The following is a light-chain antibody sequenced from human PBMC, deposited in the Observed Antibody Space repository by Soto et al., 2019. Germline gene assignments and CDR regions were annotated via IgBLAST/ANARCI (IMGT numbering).Light chain of an antibody. CDR1: QSLSSIY. CDR2: GAS. J-gene: IGKJ1*01. Sequence: EILLTQSPGTLSLSPGERATLSCRASQSLSSIYLGWYQQKPGQAPRLIIYGASSRANGIPDRFSGSGSGTDFTLTISRLEPEDFAFYYCQQRSNWPPWTFGQGTKVDIK. CDR3: QQRSNWPPWT. V-gene: IGKV3D-20*02.